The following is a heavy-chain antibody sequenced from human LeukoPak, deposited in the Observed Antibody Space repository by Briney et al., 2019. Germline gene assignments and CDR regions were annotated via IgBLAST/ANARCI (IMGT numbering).Heavy chain of an antibody. CDR1: GFTFSSYG. J-gene: IGHJ4*02. D-gene: IGHD6-13*01. CDR3: LYSSSSGYY. CDR2: ISYDGSNK. V-gene: IGHV3-30*03. Sequence: PGGSLRLSCAASGFTFSSYGMHWVRQAPGKGLEWVAVISYDGSNKYYADSVKGRFTISRDNSKNTLYLQMNSLRAEDTAVYYCLYSSSSGYYWGQGTLVTVSS.